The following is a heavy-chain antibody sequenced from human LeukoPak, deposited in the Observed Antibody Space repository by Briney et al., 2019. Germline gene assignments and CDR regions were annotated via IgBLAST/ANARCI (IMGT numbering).Heavy chain of an antibody. D-gene: IGHD6-13*01. V-gene: IGHV3-11*06. Sequence: GGSLRLSCAASGFTFSDYYMSWIRQAPGKGLEWVSYISSSSSYTNYADSVKGRFTISRDNAKNSLYLQMNSLRAEDTAVYYCARDEGAYSSSWYLTQWNYFDYWGQGTLVTVSS. CDR1: GFTFSDYY. CDR3: ARDEGAYSSSWYLTQWNYFDY. J-gene: IGHJ4*02. CDR2: ISSSSSYT.